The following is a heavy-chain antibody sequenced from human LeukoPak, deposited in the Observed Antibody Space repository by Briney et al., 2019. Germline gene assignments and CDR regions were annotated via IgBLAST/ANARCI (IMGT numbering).Heavy chain of an antibody. CDR1: GFTFSSYS. D-gene: IGHD3-10*01. J-gene: IGHJ4*02. Sequence: GGSLRLSCVVSGFTFSSYSMIWVRQAPGKGLQWVANMKKDGSETNYVDSVKGRFTIYRDNAKNSLYLQMNSLRAEDTAVYYCGRHRSGSGTYSIDYWGQGTLVSVSS. V-gene: IGHV3-7*01. CDR3: GRHRSGSGTYSIDY. CDR2: MKKDGSET.